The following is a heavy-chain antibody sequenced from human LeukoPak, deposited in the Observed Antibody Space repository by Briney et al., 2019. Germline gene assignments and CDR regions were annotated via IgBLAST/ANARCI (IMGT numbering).Heavy chain of an antibody. CDR1: GFIFSSYG. J-gene: IGHJ4*02. D-gene: IGHD5-24*01. CDR2: IRYDGSHK. Sequence: GGSLRLSCAASGFIFSSYGMHWVRQAPGKGLEWVAFIRYDGSHKFHADSVKDRFTISRDNSKNTLYLQMNSLRAEDTAVYYCASSNFIHSTEPEWFDYWGQGTLVTVSS. V-gene: IGHV3-30*02. CDR3: ASSNFIHSTEPEWFDY.